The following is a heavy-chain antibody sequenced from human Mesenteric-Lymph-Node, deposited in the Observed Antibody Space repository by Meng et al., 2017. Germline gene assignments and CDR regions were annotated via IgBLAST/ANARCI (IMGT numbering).Heavy chain of an antibody. CDR3: ARGLAGSGPDY. CDR1: GGTFSSYA. Sequence: SVKVSCKASGGTFSSYAINWVRQAPGQGLEWMGGIIPILGTANYAQKFQGRVTITADKSTSTAYMELSSLRSEDTAVYYCARGLAGSGPDYWGQGTLVTVSS. J-gene: IGHJ4*02. CDR2: IIPILGTA. D-gene: IGHD6-19*01. V-gene: IGHV1-69*10.